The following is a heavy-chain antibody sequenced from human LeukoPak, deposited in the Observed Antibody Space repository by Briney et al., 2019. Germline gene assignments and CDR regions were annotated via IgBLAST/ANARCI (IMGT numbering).Heavy chain of an antibody. V-gene: IGHV1-2*02. CDR1: GYTFTSYD. D-gene: IGHD3-22*01. CDR2: INPNSGDT. J-gene: IGHJ4*02. CDR3: ARPLYYSDSSGGFDY. Sequence: ASVKVSCKASGYTFTSYDINWVRQATGQGLEWMGWINPNSGDTYYAQKFQGRVTMTRDTSISTAYMQLSRLRSDDTAVYYCARPLYYSDSSGGFDYWGQGTLVTVSS.